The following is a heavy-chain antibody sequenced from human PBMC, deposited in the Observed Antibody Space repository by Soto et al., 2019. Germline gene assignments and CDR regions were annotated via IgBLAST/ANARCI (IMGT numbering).Heavy chain of an antibody. V-gene: IGHV1-18*01. CDR3: AIYKYLPDTGIVFDY. J-gene: IGHJ4*02. CDR2: ISAYNGNT. Sequence: ASVKVSCKASGYTFTSYGISWVRQAPGQGLEWMGWISAYNGNTNYAQKLQGRVTMTTDTSTSTAYMELRSLRSDDTAVYYCAIYKYLPDTGIVFDYLCQGTLDIGSS. CDR1: GYTFTSYG. D-gene: IGHD5-18*01.